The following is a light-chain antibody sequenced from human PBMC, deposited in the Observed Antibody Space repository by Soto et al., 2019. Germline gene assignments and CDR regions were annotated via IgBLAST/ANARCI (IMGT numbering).Light chain of an antibody. CDR3: QQYSSSPVT. CDR2: GVS. CDR1: QRVSNTY. Sequence: EIVLAQSPGTLSLSPGEIATLSCRASQRVSNTYLARYQQKPGQAPRLLIYGVSSRATGIPDRFSGSGSGTDFTLTISRLEPEDFAVYYCQQYSSSPVTFGGGTKVDIK. V-gene: IGKV3-20*01. J-gene: IGKJ4*01.